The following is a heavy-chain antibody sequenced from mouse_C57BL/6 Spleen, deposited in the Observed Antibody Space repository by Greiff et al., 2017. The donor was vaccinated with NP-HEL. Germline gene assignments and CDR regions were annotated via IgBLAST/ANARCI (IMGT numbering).Heavy chain of an antibody. CDR2: ISSGSSTI. Sequence: EVQRVESGGGLVKPGGSLKLSCAASGFTFSDYGMHWVRQAPEKGLEWVAYISSGSSTIYYADTVKGRFTISRDNAKNTLFLQMTSLRSEDTAMYYCASTHYYGSSPFAYWGQGTLVTVSA. D-gene: IGHD1-1*01. V-gene: IGHV5-17*01. CDR3: ASTHYYGSSPFAY. J-gene: IGHJ3*01. CDR1: GFTFSDYG.